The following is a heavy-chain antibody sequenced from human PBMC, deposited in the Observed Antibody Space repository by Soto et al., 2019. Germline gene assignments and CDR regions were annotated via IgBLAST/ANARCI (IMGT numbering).Heavy chain of an antibody. CDR1: GGSISSSSYY. CDR2: IYYSGST. V-gene: IGHV4-39*01. J-gene: IGHJ5*02. Sequence: PSETLSLTCTVSGGSISSSSYYWGWIRQPPGKGLEWIGSIYYSGSTYYNPSLKSRVTISVDTSKNQFSLKLSSVTAADTAVYYCATNFSRFLNWFEPWGQGNLVTVS. CDR3: ATNFSRFLNWFEP. D-gene: IGHD3-3*02.